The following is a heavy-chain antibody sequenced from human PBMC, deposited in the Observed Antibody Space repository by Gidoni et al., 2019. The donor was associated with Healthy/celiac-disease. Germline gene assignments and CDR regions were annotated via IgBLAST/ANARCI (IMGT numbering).Heavy chain of an antibody. J-gene: IGHJ2*01. V-gene: IGHV3-43*01. D-gene: IGHD5-12*01. Sequence: EVQLVESGGVVVQPGGSLRLSCAASGFTFDDYTMHWVRQAPGKGLEWVSLISWDGGSTYYADSVKGRFTISRDNSKNSLYLQMNSLRTEDTALYYCAKERGGQKGRWLQGQEYFDLWGRGTLVTVSS. CDR2: ISWDGGST. CDR3: AKERGGQKGRWLQGQEYFDL. CDR1: GFTFDDYT.